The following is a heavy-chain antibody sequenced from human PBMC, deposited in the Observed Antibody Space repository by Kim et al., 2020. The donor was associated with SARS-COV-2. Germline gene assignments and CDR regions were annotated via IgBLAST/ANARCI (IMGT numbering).Heavy chain of an antibody. V-gene: IGHV3-30*01. D-gene: IGHD3-10*01. CDR3: VRDLNYYSSGNCIDYFDS. Sequence: VKGLFTISRDNSKNTLYLEMNSLRSDDTAVYFCVRDLNYYSSGNCIDYFDSWGQGTLVTVSS. J-gene: IGHJ4*02.